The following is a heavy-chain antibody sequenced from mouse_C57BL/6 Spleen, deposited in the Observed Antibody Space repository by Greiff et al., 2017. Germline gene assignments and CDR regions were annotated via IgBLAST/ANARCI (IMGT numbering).Heavy chain of an antibody. D-gene: IGHD1-1*01. J-gene: IGHJ1*03. CDR2: ILPGNGST. CDR3: ARGITTVVATRYFDV. V-gene: IGHV1-9*01. Sequence: VQLQQSGAELMKPGASVKLSCTATGYTFTGYWIEWVTQTPGHGLEWIGEILPGNGSTNYNEKFKGKATFTADTSSNTAYMQLSSLKTEDSAIYYWARGITTVVATRYFDVWGTGTTVTVSS. CDR1: GYTFTGYW.